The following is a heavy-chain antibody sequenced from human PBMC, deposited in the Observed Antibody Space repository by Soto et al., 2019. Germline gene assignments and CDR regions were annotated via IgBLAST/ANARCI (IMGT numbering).Heavy chain of an antibody. CDR3: AREARETVGDGYWCDP. CDR1: GDSFNGYY. J-gene: IGHJ5*02. D-gene: IGHD2-21*02. CDR2: VYTSGNT. Sequence: QVQLQESGPGLVKPSETLSLTCTVSGDSFNGYYWSWIRQPAGKGLEWIGRVYTSGNTDYNPSLKSRVTVSVDTSKNQFSLKLSSVTAADTAVYYCAREARETVGDGYWCDPWGQGTLVTVSS. V-gene: IGHV4-4*07.